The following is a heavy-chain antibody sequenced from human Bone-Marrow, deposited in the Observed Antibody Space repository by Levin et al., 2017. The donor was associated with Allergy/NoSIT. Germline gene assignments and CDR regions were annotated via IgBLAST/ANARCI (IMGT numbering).Heavy chain of an antibody. J-gene: IGHJ5*02. CDR3: ARVKGYYDFWSGYYIGWFDP. D-gene: IGHD3-3*01. Sequence: KSSETLSLTCAVSGGSISSGGYSWSWIRQPPGKGLEWIGYIYHSGSTYYNPSLKSRVTISVDRSKNQFSLKLSSVTAADTAVYYCARVKGYYDFWSGYYIGWFDPWGQGTLVTVSS. CDR1: GGSISSGGYS. CDR2: IYHSGST. V-gene: IGHV4-30-2*01.